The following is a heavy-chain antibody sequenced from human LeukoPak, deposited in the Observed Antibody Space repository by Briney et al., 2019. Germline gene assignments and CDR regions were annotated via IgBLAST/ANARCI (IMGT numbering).Heavy chain of an antibody. CDR3: ARVDSSGYFVDY. CDR1: GGSFSGYY. D-gene: IGHD3-22*01. J-gene: IGHJ4*02. CDR2: INHSGST. Sequence: SETLSLACAVYGGSFSGYYWSWIRQPPGKGLEWIWEINHSGSTNYNPSLKSRVTISVDTSKNQFSLKLSSVTAADTAVYYCARVDSSGYFVDYWGQGTLVTVSS. V-gene: IGHV4-34*01.